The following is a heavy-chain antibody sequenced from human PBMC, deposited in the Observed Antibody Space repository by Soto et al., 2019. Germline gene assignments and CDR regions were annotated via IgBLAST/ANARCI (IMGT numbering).Heavy chain of an antibody. Sequence: PGGSLRLSCAASGLTFSNAWMNLVRQAPRKGLEWVGRVKRKSDGGTIDYAASVKDRFTISRDDSKSTVYLQINSLKTEDTAVYYCTTVKEVAGSFDNWGRGTLVTV. CDR1: GLTFSNAW. J-gene: IGHJ4*02. V-gene: IGHV3-15*07. CDR3: TTVKEVAGSFDN. CDR2: VKRKSDGGTI. D-gene: IGHD6-19*01.